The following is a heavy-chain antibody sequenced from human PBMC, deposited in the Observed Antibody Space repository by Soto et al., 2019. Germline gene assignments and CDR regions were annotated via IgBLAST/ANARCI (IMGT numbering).Heavy chain of an antibody. D-gene: IGHD3-22*01. CDR1: GFTFSSYS. V-gene: IGHV3-48*02. Sequence: EVQLVESGGGLVQPGGSLRLSCAASGFTFSSYSMNWVRQAPGKGLEWVSYISSSSSTIYYADSVKGRFTISRDNAKNSLYLQINSLRDEDTAVYYCARPEATAYDSSGYYYFDYWGQGTLVTVSS. J-gene: IGHJ4*02. CDR3: ARPEATAYDSSGYYYFDY. CDR2: ISSSSSTI.